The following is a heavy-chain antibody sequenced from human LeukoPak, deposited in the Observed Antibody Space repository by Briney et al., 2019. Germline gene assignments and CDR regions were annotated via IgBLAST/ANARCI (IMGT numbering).Heavy chain of an antibody. V-gene: IGHV4-4*07. CDR3: ASHPRYYYGSGSSRDYMDV. CDR2: VYASGST. Sequence: SGTLSLTCTVSGGSFHTYYWNWIRQPAGKALEWIGRVYASGSTDSNSSLKSRVTMSLDTSKNQFSLELRSVTAADTAVYYCASHPRYYYGSGSSRDYMDVWGKGTTATISS. D-gene: IGHD3-10*01. J-gene: IGHJ6*03. CDR1: GGSFHTYY.